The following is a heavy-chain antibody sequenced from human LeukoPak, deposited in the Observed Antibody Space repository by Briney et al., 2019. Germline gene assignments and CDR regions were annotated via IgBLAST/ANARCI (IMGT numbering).Heavy chain of an antibody. Sequence: GGSLRLSCAASGFTFDDYGMSWVRQAPGKGLEWVAGINRNGDSTGYADSVKGRFTISRDDAKNSLYLQMNSLRAEDTAVYYCAGQYYYDVTLPFWGQGTLVTVSS. CDR1: GFTFDDYG. V-gene: IGHV3-20*04. J-gene: IGHJ4*02. CDR2: INRNGDST. D-gene: IGHD3-22*01. CDR3: AGQYYYDVTLPF.